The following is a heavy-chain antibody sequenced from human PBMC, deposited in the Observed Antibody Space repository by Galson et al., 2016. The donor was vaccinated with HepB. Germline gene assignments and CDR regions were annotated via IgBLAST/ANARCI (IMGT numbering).Heavy chain of an antibody. CDR2: IYHSGDT. J-gene: IGHJ5*02. Sequence: TLSLTCAVSSGFISSGAYSWNWIRQPPGKGLEWIGYIYHSGDTYYNPSLKSRVAISVDKSKNQFSLKLNSLTAADTAVYYCASLSPAIAAATWGQGTLVTVSS. D-gene: IGHD6-13*01. CDR3: ASLSPAIAAAT. CDR1: SGFISSGAYS. V-gene: IGHV4-30-2*01.